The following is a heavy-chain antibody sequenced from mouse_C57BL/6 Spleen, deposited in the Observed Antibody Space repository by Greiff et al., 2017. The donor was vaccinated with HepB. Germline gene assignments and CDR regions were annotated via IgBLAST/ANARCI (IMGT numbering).Heavy chain of an antibody. V-gene: IGHV1-69*01. CDR2: IDPSDSYT. Sequence: QVQLQQPGAELVMPGASVKLSCKASGYTFTSYWMHWVKQRPGQGLEWIGEIDPSDSYTNYNQKFKGKSTLTVDKSSSTAYMQLSSLTSEDSAVYYCAREGSKSGAWFAYWGQGTLVTVSA. CDR3: AREGSKSGAWFAY. J-gene: IGHJ3*01. D-gene: IGHD6-2*01. CDR1: GYTFTSYW.